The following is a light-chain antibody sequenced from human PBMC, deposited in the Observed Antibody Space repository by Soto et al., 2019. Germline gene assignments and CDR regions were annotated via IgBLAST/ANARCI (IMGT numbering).Light chain of an antibody. CDR2: DAS. Sequence: APGERVALGGRATRSVNNFVAWYQQKPGQAPSLLISDASNRATGIPDRFSGSASGTDFTLPISRLEPEDFAVYYCQQYGSSPLTFGGGTKVDIK. CDR3: QQYGSSPLT. V-gene: IGKV3-20*01. J-gene: IGKJ4*01. CDR1: RSVNNF.